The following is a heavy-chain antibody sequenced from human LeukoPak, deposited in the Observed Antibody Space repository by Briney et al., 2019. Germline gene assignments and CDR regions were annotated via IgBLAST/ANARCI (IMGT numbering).Heavy chain of an antibody. J-gene: IGHJ4*02. CDR3: ARAPRDSSGWYPFDY. Sequence: PSETLSLTCTVSGGSISSYYWSWTRQPPGKGLEWIGYIYYSGSTNYNPSLKSRVTISVDTSKNQFSLKLSSVTAADTAVYYCARAPRDSSGWYPFDYWGQGTLVTVSS. CDR1: GGSISSYY. V-gene: IGHV4-59*01. CDR2: IYYSGST. D-gene: IGHD6-19*01.